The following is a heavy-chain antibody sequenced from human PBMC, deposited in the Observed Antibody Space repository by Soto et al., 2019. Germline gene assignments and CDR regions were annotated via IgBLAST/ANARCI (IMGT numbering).Heavy chain of an antibody. CDR2: VSDSGSDT. CDR3: AKGVVDRGIDS. V-gene: IGHV3-23*01. J-gene: IGHJ4*02. Sequence: EVQVLESGGGLVQPGGSLRLSCAAYGFTFKKSDMTWVRQAPGQGLEYVSSVSDSGSDTYYADSVKGRFTISRDNSKNMLYLQMNSLRAEDTAVYYCAKGVVDRGIDSWGQGTVVTVS. D-gene: IGHD3-16*02. CDR1: GFTFKKSD.